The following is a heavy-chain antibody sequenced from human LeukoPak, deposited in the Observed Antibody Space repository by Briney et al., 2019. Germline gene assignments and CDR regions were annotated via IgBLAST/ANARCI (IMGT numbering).Heavy chain of an antibody. V-gene: IGHV1-18*01. CDR1: GYTFTSYG. CDR3: AREPYDFWSGYYAYYYYYMDV. CDR2: FSAYNGNT. Sequence: ASVKVSCKASGYTFTSYGISWVRQAPGQGLEWMGWFSAYNGNTNYAQNLQGRVTITTDTSTSTAYMELRSLRSDDTAVYYCAREPYDFWSGYYAYYYYYMDVWGKGTTVTVSS. J-gene: IGHJ6*03. D-gene: IGHD3-3*01.